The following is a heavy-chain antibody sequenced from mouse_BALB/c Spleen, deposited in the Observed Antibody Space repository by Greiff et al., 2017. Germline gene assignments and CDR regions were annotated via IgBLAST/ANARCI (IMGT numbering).Heavy chain of an antibody. V-gene: IGHV5-6*01. CDR1: GFTFSSYG. Sequence: EVQLVESGGDLVKPGGSLKLSCAASGFTFSSYGMSWVRQTPDKRLEWVATISSGGSYTYYPDSVKGRFTISRDNAKNTLYLQMSSLKSEDTAMYYCARDALFAYWGQGTLVTVSA. J-gene: IGHJ3*01. CDR2: ISSGGSYT. CDR3: ARDALFAY.